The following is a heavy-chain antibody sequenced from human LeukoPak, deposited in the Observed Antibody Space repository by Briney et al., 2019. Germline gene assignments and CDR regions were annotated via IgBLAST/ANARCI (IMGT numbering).Heavy chain of an antibody. D-gene: IGHD1-26*01. J-gene: IGHJ5*02. CDR3: ARGVGANNWFDP. CDR2: INPNSGGT. CDR1: GYTFTSYY. Sequence: RASVKVSCKASGYTFTSYYMHWVRQAPGQGLEWMGWINPNSGGTNYAQKFQGRVTTTRDTSISTAYMELSRLRSDDTAVYYCARGVGANNWFDPWGQGTLVTVSS. V-gene: IGHV1-2*02.